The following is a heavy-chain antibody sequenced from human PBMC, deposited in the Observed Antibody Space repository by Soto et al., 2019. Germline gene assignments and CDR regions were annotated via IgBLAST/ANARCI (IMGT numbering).Heavy chain of an antibody. CDR1: GLTFSNAW. CDR2: IKSKTDGGTT. J-gene: IGHJ6*03. Sequence: PGGSLRLSCAASGLTFSNAWMSWVRQAPGKGLEWVGRIKSKTDGGTTDYAAPVKGRFTISRDDSKNTLYLQMNSLKTEDTAVYYCTTLRIDYCSGGSCYSPPSYYYYYYYMDVWGKGTTVTVSS. D-gene: IGHD2-15*01. CDR3: TTLRIDYCSGGSCYSPPSYYYYYYYMDV. V-gene: IGHV3-15*01.